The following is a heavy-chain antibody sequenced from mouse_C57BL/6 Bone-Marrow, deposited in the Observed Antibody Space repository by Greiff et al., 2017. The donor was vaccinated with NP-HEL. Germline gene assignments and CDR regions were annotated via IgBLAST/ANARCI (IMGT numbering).Heavy chain of an antibody. D-gene: IGHD2-2*01. Sequence: DVKLVESEGGLVQPGSSMKLSCTASGFTFSDYYMAWVRQVPEKGLEWVANINYDGSSTYYLDSLKSRFIISRDNAKNILYLQMSSLKSEDTATYYCARISYGYDDVWGTGTTVTVSS. CDR1: GFTFSDYY. V-gene: IGHV5-16*01. CDR3: ARISYGYDDV. CDR2: INYDGSST. J-gene: IGHJ1*03.